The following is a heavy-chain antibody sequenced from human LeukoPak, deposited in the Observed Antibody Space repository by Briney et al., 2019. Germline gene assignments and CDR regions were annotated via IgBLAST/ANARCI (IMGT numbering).Heavy chain of an antibody. CDR2: ISGSGGST. CDR1: GFTFSSYA. V-gene: IGHV3-23*01. D-gene: IGHD3-10*01. Sequence: GGSLRLSCAASGFTFSSYAMSWVRQAPGKGLEWVSAISGSGGSTYYADSVKGRFTISRDNSKNTLYLQMNSLRAEDTAVYYCAIGELLVENQFDYWGQGTLVTVSS. CDR3: AIGELLVENQFDY. J-gene: IGHJ4*02.